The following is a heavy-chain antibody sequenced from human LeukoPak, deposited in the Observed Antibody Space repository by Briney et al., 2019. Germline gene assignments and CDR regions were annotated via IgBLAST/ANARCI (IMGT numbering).Heavy chain of an antibody. CDR3: ARDSCSTSCQRYYYYYYMDV. Sequence: GASVKVSCKASGYTFTGYYMHWVRQAPGQGLEWMGIINPSGGSTSYAQKFQGRVTMTRDMSTSTVYMELSSLRSEDTAVYYCARDSCSTSCQRYYYYYYMDVWGKGTTVTVSS. CDR2: INPSGGST. D-gene: IGHD2-2*01. J-gene: IGHJ6*03. CDR1: GYTFTGYY. V-gene: IGHV1-46*01.